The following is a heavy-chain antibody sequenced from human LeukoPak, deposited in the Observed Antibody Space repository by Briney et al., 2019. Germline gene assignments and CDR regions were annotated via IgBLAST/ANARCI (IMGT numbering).Heavy chain of an antibody. J-gene: IGHJ5*02. CDR2: IYYSGST. V-gene: IGHV4-31*03. D-gene: IGHD2-8*02. CDR3: ARGRVVYAIHLNCFDP. CDR1: GGSISSGGYC. Sequence: PSQTLSLTCTVSGGSISSGGYCWSWIRQHPGKSLEWIGYIYYSGSTYYNRSLKSRVTISVATSKNQFSLKLSSVTAADTAVYYCARGRVVYAIHLNCFDPWGQGTLVTVSS.